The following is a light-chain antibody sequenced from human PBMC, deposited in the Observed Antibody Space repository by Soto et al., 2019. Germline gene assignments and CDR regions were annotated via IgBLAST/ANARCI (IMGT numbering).Light chain of an antibody. V-gene: IGKV3-15*01. CDR1: QSVSSN. Sequence: EIVMTQSPATLSVSPGERATLSCRASQSVSSNLAWYQQKPGQAPRLLIYGASTRATGIPARFSGSGSGTEFTRTISSLQSEDFAVYYCQQYNNFRVTFGGGTKVEIK. CDR3: QQYNNFRVT. CDR2: GAS. J-gene: IGKJ4*01.